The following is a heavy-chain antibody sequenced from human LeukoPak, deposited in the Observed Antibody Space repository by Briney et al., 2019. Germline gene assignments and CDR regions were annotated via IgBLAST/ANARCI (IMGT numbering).Heavy chain of an antibody. CDR2: IYYSGST. J-gene: IGHJ6*03. Sequence: SETLSLTCTVSGGSISSYYWSWIRQPPGKGLEWIGYIYYSGSTNYNPSLKSRVTISVDTSKNQFSLKLSSVTAADTAVYYCARGGADMDVWGKGTTVTISS. V-gene: IGHV4-59*01. D-gene: IGHD1-26*01. CDR1: GGSISSYY. CDR3: ARGGADMDV.